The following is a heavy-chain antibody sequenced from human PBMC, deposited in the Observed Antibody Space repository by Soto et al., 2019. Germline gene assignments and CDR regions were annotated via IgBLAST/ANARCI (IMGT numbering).Heavy chain of an antibody. CDR2: IYWDEDT. CDR1: GFSLTTTGVG. D-gene: IGHD3-3*01. J-gene: IGHJ4*02. Sequence: QITLNESGPTPVKPRQTLTLTCTFSGFSLTTTGVGVGWIRQSPGKAPEWLALIYWDEDTRYSPSLKSRLTLTKDTYKNQVVLTMADLDPADTATYYCAHRVLRTVFGLVTTTAIYFDFWGQGTPVAVSS. V-gene: IGHV2-5*02. CDR3: AHRVLRTVFGLVTTTAIYFDF.